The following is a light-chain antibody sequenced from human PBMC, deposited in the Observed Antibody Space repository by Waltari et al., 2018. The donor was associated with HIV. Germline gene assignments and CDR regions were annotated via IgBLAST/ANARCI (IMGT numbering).Light chain of an antibody. CDR2: EVS. CDR1: SSDVGGYNY. V-gene: IGLV2-14*01. Sequence: QSALTQPASVSGSPGQSITISCTGTSSDVGGYNYVSWYQHHPGKAPKPLIYEVSNRPSGVSNRFSGSKSANTASLTISGLQAEDEADYYCSSYTSDYTYVFGSGTEVTVL. CDR3: SSYTSDYTYV. J-gene: IGLJ1*01.